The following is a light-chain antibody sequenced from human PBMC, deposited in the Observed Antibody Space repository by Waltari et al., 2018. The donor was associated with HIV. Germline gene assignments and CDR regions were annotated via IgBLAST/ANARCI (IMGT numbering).Light chain of an antibody. CDR3: QQRSNWPPAPT. Sequence: EIVLIQSPATLYLSPGDRATLSCRASQSVSTYLAWYQQRSGQSPRLLIYDASVRATGIPARFSGSGSGTDFTLTISSLDPEDFAVYYCQQRSNWPPAPTFGGGTKVEIK. CDR2: DAS. V-gene: IGKV3-11*01. J-gene: IGKJ4*01. CDR1: QSVSTY.